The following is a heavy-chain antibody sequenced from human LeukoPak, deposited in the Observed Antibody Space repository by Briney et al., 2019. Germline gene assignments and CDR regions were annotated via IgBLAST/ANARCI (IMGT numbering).Heavy chain of an antibody. V-gene: IGHV3-23*01. CDR1: GFAFSSYA. CDR3: AKKIFDYGDYVGFDY. D-gene: IGHD4-17*01. CDR2: ISGSGGST. J-gene: IGHJ4*02. Sequence: PGGSLRLSCAASGFAFSSYAMSWVRQAPGKGLEWVSAISGSGGSTYYADSVKGRFTISRDNSKNTLYLQMNSLRAEDTAVYYCAKKIFDYGDYVGFDYWGQGTLVTVSS.